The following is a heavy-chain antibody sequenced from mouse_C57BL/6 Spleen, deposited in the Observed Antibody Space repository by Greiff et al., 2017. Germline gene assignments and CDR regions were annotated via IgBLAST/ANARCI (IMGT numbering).Heavy chain of an antibody. Sequence: VQLVESGPGLVAPSQSLSITCTVSGFSLTSYGVHWVRQPPGKGLEWLVVIWSDGSTTYNSALKSRLSISKDNSKSQVFLKMNSLQTDDTAMYYCASYYYGSSLYAMDYWGQGTSVTVSS. CDR2: IWSDGST. CDR3: ASYYYGSSLYAMDY. D-gene: IGHD1-1*01. J-gene: IGHJ4*01. V-gene: IGHV2-6*03. CDR1: GFSLTSYG.